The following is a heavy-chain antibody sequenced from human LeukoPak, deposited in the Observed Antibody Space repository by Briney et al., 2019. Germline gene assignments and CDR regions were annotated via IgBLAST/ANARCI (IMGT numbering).Heavy chain of an antibody. CDR1: GGSISSHY. CDR3: ARLRDWFDP. Sequence: SETLSLTCTVSGGSISSHYWSWIRQPPGKGLEWIGDIYYSGSTNYNPSLKSRVTMSVDTSKNQFSLKLSSVSAADTAVYYCARLRDWFDPWGQGTLVTVSS. J-gene: IGHJ5*02. V-gene: IGHV4-59*11. CDR2: IYYSGST. D-gene: IGHD5-24*01.